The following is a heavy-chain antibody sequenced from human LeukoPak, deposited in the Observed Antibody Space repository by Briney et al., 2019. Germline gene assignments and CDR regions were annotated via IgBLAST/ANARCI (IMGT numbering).Heavy chain of an antibody. J-gene: IGHJ5*02. CDR1: GYTFTDYY. CDR3: ATLVGAHDWFDP. D-gene: IGHD1-26*01. CDR2: VDPEDGET. V-gene: IGHV1-69-2*01. Sequence: ASVKISCKVSGYTFTDYYMHWVQQAPGKGLEWMGLVDPEDGETIYAGKFQGRVTITADTSTDTAYMELSSLRSEDTAVYYCATLVGAHDWFDPWGQGTLVTVSS.